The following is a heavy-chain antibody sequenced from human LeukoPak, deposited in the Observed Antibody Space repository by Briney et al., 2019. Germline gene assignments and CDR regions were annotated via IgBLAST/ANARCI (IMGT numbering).Heavy chain of an antibody. CDR3: AKRLGYCTNGVCQEFDY. CDR1: GFTFSSYA. J-gene: IGHJ4*02. CDR2: ISGSGGST. D-gene: IGHD2-8*01. V-gene: IGHV3-23*01. Sequence: GGSLKLSCAASGFTFSSYAMSWVRQAPGKGLEWVSAISGSGGSTYYADSVKGRFTISRDNSKNTLYLQMNSLRAEDTAVYYCAKRLGYCTNGVCQEFDYWGQGTLVTVSS.